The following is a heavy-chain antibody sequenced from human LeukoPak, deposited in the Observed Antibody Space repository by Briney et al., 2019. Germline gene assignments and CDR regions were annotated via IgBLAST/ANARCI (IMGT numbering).Heavy chain of an antibody. J-gene: IGHJ4*02. CDR1: GFTFGDYA. D-gene: IGHD1-1*01. V-gene: IGHV3-49*03. Sequence: GGSLRLSCTASGFTFGDYAMSWIRQAPGKGLEWVGFIGSKAYGETADYAASVKGRFTNSRDDSKAIAYLQMNSLKTEDTAVYHCTRDRGAYNLYDYWGQGTLVTVSS. CDR3: TRDRGAYNLYDY. CDR2: IGSKAYGETA.